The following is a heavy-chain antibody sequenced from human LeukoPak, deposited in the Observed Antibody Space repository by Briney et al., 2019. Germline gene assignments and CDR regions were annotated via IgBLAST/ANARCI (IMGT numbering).Heavy chain of an antibody. CDR3: ARALVGATTDY. D-gene: IGHD1-26*01. Sequence: PSETLSLTCTVSGGSISSSSHYWGWIRQPPGKGLEWIGSIYYSGITYYNPSLKSRVTISVDTSKNQFSLKLSSVTAADTVMYYCARALVGATTDYWGQGTLVTVSS. CDR1: GGSISSSSHY. J-gene: IGHJ4*02. V-gene: IGHV4-39*01. CDR2: IYYSGIT.